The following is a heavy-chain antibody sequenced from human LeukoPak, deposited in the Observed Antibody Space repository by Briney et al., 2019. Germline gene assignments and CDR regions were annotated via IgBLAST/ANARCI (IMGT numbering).Heavy chain of an antibody. D-gene: IGHD6-13*01. CDR2: ISGSGGST. CDR3: AKTGYTFYYMDV. CDR1: GFTFSSYA. Sequence: GGSLRLSCAASGFTFSSYAMSWVRQAPGKGLEWVSAISGSGGSTYYADSVKGRFTIPRDNSKNTLCLQMNSLRAEDTAVYYCAKTGYTFYYMDVWGKGTTVTVSS. V-gene: IGHV3-23*01. J-gene: IGHJ6*03.